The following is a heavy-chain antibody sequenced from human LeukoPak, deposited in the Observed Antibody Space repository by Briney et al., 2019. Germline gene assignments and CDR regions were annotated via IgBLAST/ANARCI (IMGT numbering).Heavy chain of an antibody. V-gene: IGHV1-2*02. Sequence: ASVKVSCKASGYSFIGSYIHWVRQAPGQGLEWMGWINPSSGDTNYAQSFQGRVTMTRDTTINTAYMELSSLRSEDTAVYYCAREGVGATFEYWGQGTLVTVSS. D-gene: IGHD1-26*01. CDR1: GYSFIGSY. CDR3: AREGVGATFEY. CDR2: INPSSGDT. J-gene: IGHJ4*02.